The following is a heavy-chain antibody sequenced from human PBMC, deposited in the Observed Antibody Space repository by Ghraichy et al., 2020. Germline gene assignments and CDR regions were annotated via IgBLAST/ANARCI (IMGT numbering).Heavy chain of an antibody. D-gene: IGHD3-10*01. CDR3: ARLYGGHYLDS. CDR1: GFAFNNFG. CDR2: IWFDGSSK. V-gene: IGHV3-33*01. Sequence: GGSLRLSCEASGFAFNNFGMHWVRQAPGKGLEWVAVIWFDGSSKYYGDAVKGRFTISRDNSNNMVYLQMDSLRVDDTAVYYCARLYGGHYLDSWSQGTRVTVSS. J-gene: IGHJ4*02.